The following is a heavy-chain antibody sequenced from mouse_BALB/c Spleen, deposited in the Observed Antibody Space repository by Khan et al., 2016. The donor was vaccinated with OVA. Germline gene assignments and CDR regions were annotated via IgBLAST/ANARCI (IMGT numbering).Heavy chain of an antibody. J-gene: IGHJ4*01. V-gene: IGHV2-6-2*01. CDR2: IWSDGRT. CDR3: VRQQFPLSLDS. Sequence: QVQLKESGPDLVAPSQSLSITCTVSGFSLTSYAIHWVRQPPGKGLEWLVVIWSDGRTTYNSALKSRLSISKDNSKSQVFLKINSLQTDDTAMYYCVRQQFPLSLDSWGQGTSVTVSS. CDR1: GFSLTSYA.